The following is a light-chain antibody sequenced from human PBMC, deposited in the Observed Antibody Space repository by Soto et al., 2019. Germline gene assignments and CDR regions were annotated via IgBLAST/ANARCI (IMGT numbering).Light chain of an antibody. Sequence: EIVLTQSPDTLSLSPGERATLSCRASQSIRSERLAWYQQKAGQAPRLVIFDASNRASGTPERFSGSGSGTDFTLTIARLEPEDFAVYYCQEYHGSPITFGLGNDWRL. CDR3: QEYHGSPIT. CDR1: QSIRSER. V-gene: IGKV3-20*01. CDR2: DAS. J-gene: IGKJ5*01.